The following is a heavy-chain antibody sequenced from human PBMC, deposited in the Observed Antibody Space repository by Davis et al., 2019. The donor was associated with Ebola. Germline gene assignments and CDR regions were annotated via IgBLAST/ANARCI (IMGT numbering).Heavy chain of an antibody. V-gene: IGHV3-30*18. J-gene: IGHJ4*02. CDR1: GFTFRSYG. D-gene: IGHD3-16*01. CDR2: ISYDGSNK. Sequence: GESLKISCAASGFTFRSYGMHWVRQAPGKGLEWVAVISYDGSNKYYADSVKGRFTISRDNSKNTLYLQMNSLRAEDTAVYYCAKAGFGLLDSDYWGQGTLVTVSS. CDR3: AKAGFGLLDSDY.